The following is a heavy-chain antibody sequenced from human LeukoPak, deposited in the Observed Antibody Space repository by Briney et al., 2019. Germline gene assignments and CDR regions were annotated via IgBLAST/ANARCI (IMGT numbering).Heavy chain of an antibody. CDR2: IYTSGST. CDR1: GGSISSGSYY. Sequence: KASETLSLTCTVSGGSISSGSYYWSWIRQPAGKGLEWIGRIYTSGSTNYNPSLKSLVTISVDTSENQFSLKLSSVTAADTAVYYCAAQYYYDSSGYSYFDYWGQGTLVTVSS. J-gene: IGHJ4*02. D-gene: IGHD3-22*01. CDR3: AAQYYYDSSGYSYFDY. V-gene: IGHV4-61*02.